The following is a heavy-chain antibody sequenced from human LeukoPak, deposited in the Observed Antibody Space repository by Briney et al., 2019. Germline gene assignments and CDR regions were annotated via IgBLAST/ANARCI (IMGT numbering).Heavy chain of an antibody. CDR3: ARDMDTAMVTHDAFDI. Sequence: PGGSLRLSCAASGFTFSSYSMNLVRQAPGKGLEWVSSSSSSSSYIYYADSVKGRFTISRDNAKNSLYLQMNSLRAEDTAVYYCARDMDTAMVTHDAFDIWGQGTMVTVSS. V-gene: IGHV3-21*01. CDR1: GFTFSSYS. CDR2: SSSSSSYI. J-gene: IGHJ3*02. D-gene: IGHD5-18*01.